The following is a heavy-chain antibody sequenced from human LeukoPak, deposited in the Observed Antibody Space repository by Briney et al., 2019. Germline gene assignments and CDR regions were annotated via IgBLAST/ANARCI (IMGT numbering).Heavy chain of an antibody. Sequence: ASVKVSCKASGYTFTGYYMRWVRQAPGQGLEWMGWINPNSGGTNYAQKFQGRVTMTRDTSISTAYMELSRLRSDDTAVYYCARKHYSYYYYYYMDVWGKGTTVTVSS. V-gene: IGHV1-2*02. CDR2: INPNSGGT. D-gene: IGHD2-15*01. J-gene: IGHJ6*03. CDR3: ARKHYSYYYYYYMDV. CDR1: GYTFTGYY.